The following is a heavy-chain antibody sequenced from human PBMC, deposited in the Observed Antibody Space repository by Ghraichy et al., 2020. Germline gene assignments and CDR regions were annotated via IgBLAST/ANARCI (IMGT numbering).Heavy chain of an antibody. CDR3: SRDPTGGWSAFDI. J-gene: IGHJ3*02. CDR1: GGSISSYY. V-gene: IGHV4-59*01. CDR2: IYYSGST. Sequence: SETLSLTCTVSGGSISSYYWSWIRQPPGKGLEWIGYIYYSGSTNYNPSLKSRVTISVDTSKNQFSLKLSSLTAADTAVYYCSRDPTGGWSAFDIWGQGTMVTVSS. D-gene: IGHD6-19*01.